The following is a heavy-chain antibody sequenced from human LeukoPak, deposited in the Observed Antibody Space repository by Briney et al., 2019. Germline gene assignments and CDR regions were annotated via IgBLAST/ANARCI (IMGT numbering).Heavy chain of an antibody. CDR3: ARDLRTGIYYYMDV. J-gene: IGHJ6*03. Sequence: GRSLRLSCAASGFTFSSYAMHWVRQAPGKGLEWVAVISYDGSNKYYADSVKGRFTISRDNSKNTLYLQMNSLRAEDTAVYCCARDLRTGIYYYMDVWGKGTTVTVSS. V-gene: IGHV3-30*01. CDR2: ISYDGSNK. D-gene: IGHD1-14*01. CDR1: GFTFSSYA.